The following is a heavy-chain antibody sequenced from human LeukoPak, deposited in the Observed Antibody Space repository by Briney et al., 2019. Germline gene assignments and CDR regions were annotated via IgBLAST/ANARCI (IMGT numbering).Heavy chain of an antibody. CDR2: ISSNGGST. V-gene: IGHV3-64D*06. D-gene: IGHD2-15*01. J-gene: IGHJ4*02. Sequence: GGSLRLSCSASGFTFSSYATHWVRQAPGKGLEYVSAISSNGGSTYYADSVKGRFTISRDNSKNTLYLQMSSLRAEDTAVYYCVKATYCSGGSCYSYYFDYWGQGTLVTVSS. CDR3: VKATYCSGGSCYSYYFDY. CDR1: GFTFSSYA.